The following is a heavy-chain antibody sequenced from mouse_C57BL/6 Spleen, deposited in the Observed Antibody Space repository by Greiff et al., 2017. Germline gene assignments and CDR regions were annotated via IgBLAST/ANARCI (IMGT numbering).Heavy chain of an antibody. CDR2: IDPSDSYT. D-gene: IGHD3-3*01. V-gene: IGHV1-69*01. J-gene: IGHJ2*01. Sequence: VQLQQPGAELVMPGASVKLSCKASGYTFTSYWMHWVKQRPGQGLEWIGEIDPSDSYTNYNQKFKGKSTMTVDKSSSTAYMQLSSLTSEDSAVYYCARGGRDYWGQGTTLTVSS. CDR1: GYTFTSYW. CDR3: ARGGRDY.